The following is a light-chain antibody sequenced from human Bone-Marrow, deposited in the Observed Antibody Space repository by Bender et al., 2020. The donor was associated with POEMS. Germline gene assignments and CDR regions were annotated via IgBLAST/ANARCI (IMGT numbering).Light chain of an antibody. J-gene: IGLJ3*02. CDR2: ADI. V-gene: IGLV1-50*01. CDR3: SSWDDSLSGWV. Sequence: QSVLTQPPSVSGAPGQRVTISCTGNSSNIGRGFPVQWYFHLPRTAPKLLIYADIIRPSGVPDRLSGFRSGTSASLAISDIQSEDEADYYCSSWDDSLSGWVFGGGTKLTVL. CDR1: SSNIGRGFP.